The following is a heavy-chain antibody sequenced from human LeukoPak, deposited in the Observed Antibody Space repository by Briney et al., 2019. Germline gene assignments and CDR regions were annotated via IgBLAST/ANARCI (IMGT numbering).Heavy chain of an antibody. J-gene: IGHJ5*02. V-gene: IGHV4-30-4*01. CDR3: ARDPYGGGWFDP. CDR1: GGSISSGDYY. Sequence: SQTLSLTCTVSGGSISSGDYYWSWIRQPPGKGLEWIGYNYYSGSTYYNPSLKSRVTISVDTSKNQFSLKLSSVTAADTAVYYCARDPYGGGWFDPWGQGTLVTVSS. CDR2: NYYSGST. D-gene: IGHD4-17*01.